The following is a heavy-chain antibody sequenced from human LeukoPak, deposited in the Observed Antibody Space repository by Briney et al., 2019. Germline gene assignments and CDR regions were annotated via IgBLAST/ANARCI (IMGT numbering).Heavy chain of an antibody. CDR1: GVSISNYH. J-gene: IGHJ4*02. V-gene: IGHV4-4*07. CDR2: IHTSGST. Sequence: PSETLSLTCTVSGVSISNYHWTWIRQPAGKGLEWIGQIHTSGSTNYNPPPKSRVTMSIDTPDNQVSLTMRSVTAADTAVYYCARRDYSSGWSFDKWGQGTLVTVSS. D-gene: IGHD6-19*01. CDR3: ARRDYSSGWSFDK.